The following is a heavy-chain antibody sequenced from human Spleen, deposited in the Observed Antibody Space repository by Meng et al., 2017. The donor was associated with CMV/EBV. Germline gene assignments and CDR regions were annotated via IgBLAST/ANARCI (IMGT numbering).Heavy chain of an antibody. Sequence: ASVKVSCKASGYNFSTYGISWVRQAPGQGLEWMGWINVDKRNTNYAQKLQGRVTMTTDTSTNSAYMELRSLRSDDTAVYYCARDGAPYYYDSSAYIVFWGQGTLVTVSS. CDR3: ARDGAPYYYDSSAYIVF. D-gene: IGHD3-22*01. V-gene: IGHV1-18*01. CDR2: INVDKRNT. J-gene: IGHJ4*02. CDR1: GYNFSTYG.